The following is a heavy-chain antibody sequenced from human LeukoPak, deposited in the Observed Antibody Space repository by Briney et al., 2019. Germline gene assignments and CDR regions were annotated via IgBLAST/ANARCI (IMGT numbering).Heavy chain of an antibody. Sequence: GGSLRLSCAASGFTFSSYSMNWVRQAPGKGLEWVSSISSSSSYIYYADSVKGRFTISRDNAKNSLYLQMNSLRAEDTALYHCARVGGWFGELFGAFDIWGQGTMVTVSS. V-gene: IGHV3-21*04. CDR3: ARVGGWFGELFGAFDI. J-gene: IGHJ3*02. CDR1: GFTFSSYS. D-gene: IGHD3-10*01. CDR2: ISSSSSYI.